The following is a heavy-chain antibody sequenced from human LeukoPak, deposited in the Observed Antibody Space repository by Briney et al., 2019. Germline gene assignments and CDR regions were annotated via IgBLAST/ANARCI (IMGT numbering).Heavy chain of an antibody. V-gene: IGHV3-48*04. Sequence: QSGGSLRLSCAASGFTFSSYSMNWVRQAPGKGLEWVSYISSSSSTIYYADSVKGRFTISRDNAKNSLYLQMNSLRAEDTAVYYCARDGRSGWKPYYFDYWGQGTLVTVSS. CDR3: ARDGRSGWKPYYFDY. D-gene: IGHD6-19*01. J-gene: IGHJ4*02. CDR1: GFTFSSYS. CDR2: ISSSSSTI.